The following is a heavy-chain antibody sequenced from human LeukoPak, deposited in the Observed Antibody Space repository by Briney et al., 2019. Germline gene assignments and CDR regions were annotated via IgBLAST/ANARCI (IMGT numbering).Heavy chain of an antibody. D-gene: IGHD1-26*01. CDR3: ARDRSGSYWRWDFDY. V-gene: IGHV1-69*05. CDR2: IIPIFGTA. J-gene: IGHJ4*02. Sequence: GASVKVSCKASGYTFTSYGISWVRQAPGQGLEWMGGIIPIFGTANYAQKFQGRVTITTDESTSTAYMELSSLRSEDTAVYYCARDRSGSYWRWDFDYWGQGTLVTVSS. CDR1: GYTFTSYG.